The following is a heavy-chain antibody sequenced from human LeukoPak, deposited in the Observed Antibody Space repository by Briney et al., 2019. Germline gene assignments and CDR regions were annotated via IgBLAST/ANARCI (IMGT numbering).Heavy chain of an antibody. CDR2: SNPNSGDT. D-gene: IGHD3-22*01. Sequence: ASVKVSCKASGYTFTDYYIHWVRQAPGQGLEWMGWSNPNSGDTNYAQKFQGRVAMTRDTSISTAYMELSRLRSDDTAVYYCARAGVWDYDDSSGYHNAAFDIWGQGTMVTVSS. CDR1: GYTFTDYY. CDR3: ARAGVWDYDDSSGYHNAAFDI. J-gene: IGHJ3*02. V-gene: IGHV1-2*02.